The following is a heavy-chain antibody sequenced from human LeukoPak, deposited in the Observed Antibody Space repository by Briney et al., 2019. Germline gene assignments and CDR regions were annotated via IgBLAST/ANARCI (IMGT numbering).Heavy chain of an antibody. V-gene: IGHV3-53*01. CDR2: IYSGGNT. CDR1: EFSVSSNY. CDR3: ARDFGAAADY. D-gene: IGHD6-13*01. Sequence: GGSLRLSCAASEFSVSSNYMTWIRQAPGKGVEWVSVIYSGGNTYYADSVKGRFTVSRDNSKNTPYLQMNSLRAEDTAVYYSARDFGAAADYWGQGTLVTVSS. J-gene: IGHJ4*02.